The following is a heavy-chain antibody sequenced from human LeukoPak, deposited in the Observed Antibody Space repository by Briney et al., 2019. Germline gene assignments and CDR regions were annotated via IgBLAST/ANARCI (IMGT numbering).Heavy chain of an antibody. V-gene: IGHV4-59*06. J-gene: IGHJ3*02. CDR1: GGSISSYY. CDR2: IYYSGST. Sequence: SETLSLTCTVSGGSISSYYWSWIRQHPGKGLEWIGYIYYSGSTYYNPSLKSRVTISVDTSKNQFSLKLSSVTAADTAVYYCARGDYYDSSGYQGAFDIWGQGTMVTVSS. D-gene: IGHD3-22*01. CDR3: ARGDYYDSSGYQGAFDI.